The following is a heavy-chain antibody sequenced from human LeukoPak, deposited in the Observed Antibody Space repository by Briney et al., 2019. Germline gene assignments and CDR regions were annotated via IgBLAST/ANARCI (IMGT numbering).Heavy chain of an antibody. CDR2: INHSGST. CDR3: ARRTIWFGELKGPYFDY. V-gene: IGHV4-34*01. CDR1: GGSFSGYY. Sequence: SETLSLTCAVYGGSFSGYYWSWIRQPPGKGLEWIGEINHSGSTNYNPSLKSRVTISVDTSKNQFSLKLSSVTAADTAVYYCARRTIWFGELKGPYFDYWGQGTLVTVSS. J-gene: IGHJ4*02. D-gene: IGHD3-10*01.